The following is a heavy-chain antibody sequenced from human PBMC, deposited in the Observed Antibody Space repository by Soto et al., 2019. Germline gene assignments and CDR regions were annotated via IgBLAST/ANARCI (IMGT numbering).Heavy chain of an antibody. CDR1: GLTFRSYW. CDR3: VGDMQLWPLNS. J-gene: IGHJ4*02. D-gene: IGHD3-16*01. Sequence: GGSLRLSCAASGLTFRSYWMHWVRQAPGKGLVWVSRINTDGSVAMYVDSVKGRFTISRDNAKNTLYLHMNSLRAEDTAVYYWVGDMQLWPLNSWGQGTLVTVSS. CDR2: INTDGSVA. V-gene: IGHV3-74*03.